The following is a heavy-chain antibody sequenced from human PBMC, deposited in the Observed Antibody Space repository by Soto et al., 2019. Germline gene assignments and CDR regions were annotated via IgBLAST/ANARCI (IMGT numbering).Heavy chain of an antibody. Sequence: GGSLRLSCAASGFTFSSYWMHWVRQAPGKGLVWVSRINSDGSSTSYADSVKGRFTISRDNAKNTLYLQMNSLRAEDTAVYYCARVRLSGAVAGNWYFDLWGRGTLVTVSS. V-gene: IGHV3-74*01. CDR2: INSDGSST. CDR1: GFTFSSYW. CDR3: ARVRLSGAVAGNWYFDL. D-gene: IGHD6-19*01. J-gene: IGHJ2*01.